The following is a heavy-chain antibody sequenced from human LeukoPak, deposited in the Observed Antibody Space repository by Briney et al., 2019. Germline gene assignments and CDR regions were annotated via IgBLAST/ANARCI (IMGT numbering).Heavy chain of an antibody. CDR3: ARELRLAARPGTAGY. V-gene: IGHV1-2*02. D-gene: IGHD6-6*01. CDR2: INPNSGGT. J-gene: IGHJ4*02. Sequence: GASVKVSCKASGYTFTGYYMHWVRQAPGQGLEWMGWINPNSGGTNYAQKFQGRVTMTRDTSISTAYMELSRLRSDDTAVYYCARELRLAARPGTAGYWGQGTLVTVSS. CDR1: GYTFTGYY.